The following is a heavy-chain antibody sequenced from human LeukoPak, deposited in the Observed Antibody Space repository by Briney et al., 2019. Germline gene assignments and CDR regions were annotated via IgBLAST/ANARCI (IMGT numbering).Heavy chain of an antibody. V-gene: IGHV5-51*01. J-gene: IGHJ3*02. CDR1: GYSFTSYW. D-gene: IGHD5-12*01. CDR3: ARRADRGYSGYAWAFDI. Sequence: GESLKISCKGSGYSFTSYWIGWVRQMPGKGLEWMGIIYPGDSDTRYSPSFQGQVTISADKSISTAYLQWSSLKASDTAMYYCARRADRGYSGYAWAFDIWGQGTMVTVSS. CDR2: IYPGDSDT.